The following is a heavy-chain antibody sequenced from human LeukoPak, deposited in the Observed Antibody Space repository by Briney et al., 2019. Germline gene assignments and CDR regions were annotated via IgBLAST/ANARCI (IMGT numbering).Heavy chain of an antibody. V-gene: IGHV1-18*01. CDR2: ISAYNGNT. CDR1: GYTFTSYG. Sequence: ASVKVSCKASGYTFTSYGISWVRQAPGQGLEWMGLISAYNGNTNYAQKLQGRVTMTTDTSTSTAYMELRSLRSDDTAVYYCARDARVYSGSPGACGYWGQGTLVTVSS. J-gene: IGHJ4*02. CDR3: ARDARVYSGSPGACGY. D-gene: IGHD1-26*01.